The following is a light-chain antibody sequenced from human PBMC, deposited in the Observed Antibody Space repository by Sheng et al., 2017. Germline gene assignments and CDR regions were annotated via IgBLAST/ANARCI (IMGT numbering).Light chain of an antibody. V-gene: IGLV3-1*01. CDR2: QDS. CDR3: QAWDSSTAFTHVV. Sequence: SYELTQPPSVSVSPGQTASITCSGDKLGDKYACWYQQKPGQSPVLVIYQDSKRPSGIPERFSGSNSGNTATLTISGTQAMDEADYYCQAWDSSTAFTHVVFGGGTKLTVL. CDR1: KLGDKY. J-gene: IGLJ2*01.